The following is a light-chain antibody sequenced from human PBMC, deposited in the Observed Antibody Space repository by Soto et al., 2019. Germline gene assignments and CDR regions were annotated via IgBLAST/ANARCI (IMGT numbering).Light chain of an antibody. CDR3: QQSHTTPRT. J-gene: IGKJ2*01. V-gene: IGKV1-39*01. Sequence: DIQMTQSPSSLSSSGGDRVTITCRASQNISSYLNWYQQKPGKAPNLLIYAASSLQSGVPSRFSGSGSGTDFTLTISSLQPEDFATYYCQQSHTTPRTFGQGTKLEIK. CDR2: AAS. CDR1: QNISSY.